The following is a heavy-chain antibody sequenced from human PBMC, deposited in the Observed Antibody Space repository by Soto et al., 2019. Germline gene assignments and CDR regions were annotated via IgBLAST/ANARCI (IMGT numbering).Heavy chain of an antibody. Sequence: QVQLVQSGTEVKKPGASVKVSCKASGYTFTSFGISWVRQAPGQGLEWMGWINVYNGNTYYVQKLQGRVTMTTDTSTSKTYMELRSLRSDDTAVYYCARVPFSSSWYGVDYWGQGTLITVPS. V-gene: IGHV1-18*01. J-gene: IGHJ4*02. D-gene: IGHD6-13*01. CDR3: ARVPFSSSWYGVDY. CDR1: GYTFTSFG. CDR2: INVYNGNT.